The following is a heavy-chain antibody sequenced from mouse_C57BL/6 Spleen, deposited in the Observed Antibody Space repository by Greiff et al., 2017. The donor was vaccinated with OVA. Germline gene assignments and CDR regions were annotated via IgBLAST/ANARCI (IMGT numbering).Heavy chain of an antibody. Sequence: EVKLMESGPGLVKPSQSLSLTCSVTGYSITSGYYWNWIRQFPGNKLEWMGYISYDGSNNYNPSLKNRISITRDTSKNQFFLKLNSVTTEDTATYYCARDHGGDFDYWGQGTTLTVSS. CDR3: ARDHGGDFDY. V-gene: IGHV3-6*01. CDR2: ISYDGSN. CDR1: GYSITSGYY. J-gene: IGHJ2*01.